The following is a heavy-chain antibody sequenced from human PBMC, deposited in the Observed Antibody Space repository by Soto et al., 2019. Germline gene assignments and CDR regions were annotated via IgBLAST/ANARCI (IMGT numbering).Heavy chain of an antibody. D-gene: IGHD3-3*01. Sequence: GGSLRLSCAASGFTFSSYDMHWVRQATGKGLEWVSAIGTAGDTYYPGSVKGRFTISRENAKNSLYLQMNSLRAEDTAVYYCARSFWSGYDYYYGMDVWGQGTTVTVSS. V-gene: IGHV3-13*01. CDR2: IGTAGDT. CDR3: ARSFWSGYDYYYGMDV. J-gene: IGHJ6*02. CDR1: GFTFSSYD.